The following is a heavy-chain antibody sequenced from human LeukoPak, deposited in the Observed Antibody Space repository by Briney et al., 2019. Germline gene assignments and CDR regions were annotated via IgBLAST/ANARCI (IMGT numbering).Heavy chain of an antibody. CDR3: ARDHLAEVYSSGYYRDY. CDR2: IYSGGST. Sequence: GGSLRLSCAASGFTVSSNYTSWVRQAPGKGLEWVSVIYSGGSTYYADSVKGRFTISRDNSKNTLYLQMNSLRAEDTAVYYCARDHLAEVYSSGYYRDYWGQGTLVTVSS. CDR1: GFTVSSNY. J-gene: IGHJ4*02. D-gene: IGHD3-22*01. V-gene: IGHV3-53*01.